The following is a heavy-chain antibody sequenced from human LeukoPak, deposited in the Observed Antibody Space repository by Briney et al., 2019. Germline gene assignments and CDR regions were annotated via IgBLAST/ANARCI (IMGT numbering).Heavy chain of an antibody. V-gene: IGHV3-23*01. CDR3: ARAGLTTFEY. CDR1: GFTFNKYA. CDR2: TSDSGGST. J-gene: IGHJ4*02. D-gene: IGHD1-1*01. Sequence: TGGSLRLSCAASGFTFNKYAMNWVRQAPGKGLEWVSATSDSGGSTYYADSVKGRFTISRDNIKNTLYLQMNSLGAGDTAVYYCARAGLTTFEYWGQGALVTVSS.